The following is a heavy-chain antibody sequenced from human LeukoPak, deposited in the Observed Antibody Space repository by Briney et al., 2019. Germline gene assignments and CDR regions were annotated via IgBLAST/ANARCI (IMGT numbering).Heavy chain of an antibody. CDR2: ISWNSGSI. CDR1: DXXA. D-gene: IGHD6-13*01. J-gene: IGHJ4*02. Sequence: DXXAXXWVXQAXGKGLEWVSGISWNSGSIGYADSVKGRFTISRDNAKNSLYLQMNSLRAEDTALYYCAKEGSRIAAAGTGYFDYWGQGTLVTVSS. V-gene: IGHV3-9*01. CDR3: AKEGSRIAAAGTGYFDY.